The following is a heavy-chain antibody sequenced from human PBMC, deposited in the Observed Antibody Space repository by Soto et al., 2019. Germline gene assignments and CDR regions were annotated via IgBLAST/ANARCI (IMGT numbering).Heavy chain of an antibody. CDR1: GFTFTSSA. CDR2: IVVGSGNT. Sequence: SVKVSCKASGFTFTSSAVQWVRQARGQRLEWIGWIVVGSGNTNYAQKFQERVTITRDMFTSTAYMELSSLRSEDTAVYYCAAESITGSTYYFDYWGQGTLVTVSS. V-gene: IGHV1-58*01. D-gene: IGHD1-7*01. CDR3: AAESITGSTYYFDY. J-gene: IGHJ4*02.